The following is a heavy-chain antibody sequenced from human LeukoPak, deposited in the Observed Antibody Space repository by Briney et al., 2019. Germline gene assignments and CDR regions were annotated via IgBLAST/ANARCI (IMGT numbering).Heavy chain of an antibody. CDR3: ARRHGSSWADFDY. CDR2: ISSSSNTI. CDR1: GFTFSDSA. V-gene: IGHV3-48*02. D-gene: IGHD6-6*01. J-gene: IGHJ4*02. Sequence: GGSLRLSCAASGFTFSDSAMHWVRQAPGKGLEWVSYISSSSNTIYYADSVKGRFTISRDNAKNSLYLQMNSLRDEDTAVYYCARRHGSSWADFDYWGQGTLVTVSS.